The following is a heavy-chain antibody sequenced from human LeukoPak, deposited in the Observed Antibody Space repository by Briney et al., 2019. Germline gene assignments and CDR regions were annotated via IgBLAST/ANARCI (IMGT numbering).Heavy chain of an antibody. CDR3: AKDGGRTKDAFDI. CDR1: GGTFSSYA. CDR2: ISGSGGST. V-gene: IGHV3-23*01. Sequence: GASVKVSCKASGGTFSSYAMSWVRQAPGKGLEWVSAISGSGGSTYYADSVKGRFTISRDNSKNTLYLQMNSLRAEDTAVYYCAKDGGRTKDAFDIWGQGTMVTVSS. D-gene: IGHD6-25*01. J-gene: IGHJ3*02.